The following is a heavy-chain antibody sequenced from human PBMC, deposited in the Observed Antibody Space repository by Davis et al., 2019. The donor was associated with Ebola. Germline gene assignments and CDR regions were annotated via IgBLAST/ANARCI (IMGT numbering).Heavy chain of an antibody. D-gene: IGHD3-10*01. J-gene: IGHJ6*04. CDR3: ARRAGFHFYYGMDV. CDR1: GGSIDSGGYY. CDR2: IFYSGST. Sequence: SETLSLTCTVSGGSIDSGGYYWSWIRQRTGKGLEWIGYIFYSGSTYYNPSLKSRLTITLDTSKDQFSLSLRSVTAADTAVYYCARRAGFHFYYGMDVWGKGTTVIVSS. V-gene: IGHV4-31*03.